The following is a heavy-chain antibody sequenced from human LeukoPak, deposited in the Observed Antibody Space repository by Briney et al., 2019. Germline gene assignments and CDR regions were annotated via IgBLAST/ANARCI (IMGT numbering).Heavy chain of an antibody. J-gene: IGHJ4*02. CDR1: GFTFSSYA. Sequence: GGSLRLSCAASGFTFSSYAMHWVRQAPGKGLEWVAVISYDGSNKYYADSVKGRFTISRDNSKNTLYLQMNSLRAEDTAVYYCAREIYYDILTGNGDGDPPPNWGQGTLVTVSS. V-gene: IGHV3-30-3*01. CDR3: AREIYYDILTGNGDGDPPPN. CDR2: ISYDGSNK. D-gene: IGHD3-9*01.